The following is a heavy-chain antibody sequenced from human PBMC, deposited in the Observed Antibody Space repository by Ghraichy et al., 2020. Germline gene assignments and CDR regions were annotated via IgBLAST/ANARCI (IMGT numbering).Heavy chain of an antibody. J-gene: IGHJ4*02. D-gene: IGHD3-10*01. CDR1: GFMFSSYG. Sequence: GESLNISCAASGFMFSSYGMHWVRQAPGKGLEWVAFIQYDGSNKYYADSVKGRFTISRDNSKNTLYLQMNSLRVEDTAVFYCGKGHFASGTFYIDNWGQGTLVTVSS. CDR3: GKGHFASGTFYIDN. CDR2: IQYDGSNK. V-gene: IGHV3-30*02.